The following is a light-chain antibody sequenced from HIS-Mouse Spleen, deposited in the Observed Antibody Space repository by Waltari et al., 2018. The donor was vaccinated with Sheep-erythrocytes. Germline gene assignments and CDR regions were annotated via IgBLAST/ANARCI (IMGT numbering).Light chain of an antibody. V-gene: IGLV2-11*01. CDR3: CSYAGSSTWV. CDR1: SSDVGGYNY. CDR2: DVS. Sequence: QSALTQPRSVSGSPGQSVTISCPGTSSDVGGYNYVSWYQQHPAKAPKLMIYDVSKRPSGVPDRFSGSKSGNTASLTISGLQAEDEADYYCCSYAGSSTWVFGGGTKLTVL. J-gene: IGLJ3*02.